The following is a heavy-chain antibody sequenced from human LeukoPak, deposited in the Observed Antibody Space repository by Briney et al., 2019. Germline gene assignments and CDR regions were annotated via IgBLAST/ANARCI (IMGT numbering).Heavy chain of an antibody. CDR2: ISGISGSTT. V-gene: IGHV3-23*01. D-gene: IGHD3-10*01. J-gene: IGHJ6*02. CDR1: GGSISSSSYY. Sequence: ETLSLTCTVSGGSISSSSYYWGWIRQPPGKGLEWVSAISGISGSTTIYADSVKGRFAVSRDNSRNTLFLQMNSLRAEDTAVYYCAKNYASGRGVPYAMDVWGQGTTVTVAS. CDR3: AKNYASGRGVPYAMDV.